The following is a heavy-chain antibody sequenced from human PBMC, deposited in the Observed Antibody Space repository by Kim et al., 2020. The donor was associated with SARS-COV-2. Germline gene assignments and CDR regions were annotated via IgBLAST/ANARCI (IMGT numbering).Heavy chain of an antibody. Sequence: ASVKVSCKASGYTFTSYAMHWVRQAPGQRLEWMGWINAGNGNTKYSQKFQGRVTITRDTSASTAYMELSSLRSEDTAVYYCASSMGQYSSSWLIDYWGQGTLVTVSS. J-gene: IGHJ4*02. CDR3: ASSMGQYSSSWLIDY. D-gene: IGHD6-13*01. CDR2: INAGNGNT. CDR1: GYTFTSYA. V-gene: IGHV1-3*01.